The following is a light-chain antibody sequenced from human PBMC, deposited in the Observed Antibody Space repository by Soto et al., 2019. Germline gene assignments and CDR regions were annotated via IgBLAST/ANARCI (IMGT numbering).Light chain of an antibody. CDR1: QSVSSSY. CDR2: GAS. CDR3: QQYGSSPYT. Sequence: EIVLTQSPGTLSLSPGERATLSCRASQSVSSSYLTWYQQKPGQAPRLLIYGASSRATGIPDRFSGSGSGTDFTLTISRLEPEDFAVYYCQQYGSSPYTFGLGTKLENK. J-gene: IGKJ2*01. V-gene: IGKV3-20*01.